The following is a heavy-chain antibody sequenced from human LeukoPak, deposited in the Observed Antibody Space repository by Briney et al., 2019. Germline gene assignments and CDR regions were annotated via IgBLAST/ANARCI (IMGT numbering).Heavy chain of an antibody. CDR2: ISSSGSTI. J-gene: IGHJ4*02. CDR1: GFTFSDYY. D-gene: IGHD1-26*01. Sequence: GGSLRLSCAASGFTFSDYYMSWIRQAPGKGLEWVSYISSSGSTIYYADSVRGRFTISRDNAKNSLYLQMNSLRAEDTAVYYCARVSYSGSYPDYWGQGTLVTVSS. CDR3: ARVSYSGSYPDY. V-gene: IGHV3-11*04.